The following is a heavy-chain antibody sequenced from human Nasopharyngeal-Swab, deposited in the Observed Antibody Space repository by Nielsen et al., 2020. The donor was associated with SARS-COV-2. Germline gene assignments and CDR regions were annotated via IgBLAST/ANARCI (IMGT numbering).Heavy chain of an antibody. CDR3: ARDVEEWLVVPSLSFDH. V-gene: IGHV1-18*01. CDR1: GYSFHSYG. Sequence: ASVKVSCKASGYSFHSYGINWVRQAPGQGLEWMGWISIYNGDTNYAEKFQGRVSMTTDTSTTTAFMELTSLRSDDTAAYYCARDVEEWLVVPSLSFDHWGQGTLVTVSS. D-gene: IGHD5-18*01. CDR2: ISIYNGDT. J-gene: IGHJ4*02.